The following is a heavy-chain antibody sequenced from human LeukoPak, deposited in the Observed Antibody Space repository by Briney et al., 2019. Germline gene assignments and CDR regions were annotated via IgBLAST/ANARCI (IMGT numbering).Heavy chain of an antibody. CDR2: ISYDGSNK. D-gene: IGHD2-15*01. CDR3: AKGYLDYSGLISPFGY. CDR1: GFTFSSYG. Sequence: GGSLRLSCAASGFTFSSYGMHWVRQAPGKGLEWVAVISYDGSNKYYADSVKGRFTISRDNSKNTLYLQMNSLRAEDTAVYYCAKGYLDYSGLISPFGYWGQGTLVTVSS. V-gene: IGHV3-30*18. J-gene: IGHJ4*02.